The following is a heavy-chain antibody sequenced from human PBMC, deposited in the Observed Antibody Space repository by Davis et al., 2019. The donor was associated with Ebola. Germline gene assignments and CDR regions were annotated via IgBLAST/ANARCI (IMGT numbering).Heavy chain of an antibody. D-gene: IGHD5-18*01. V-gene: IGHV4-34*01. CDR3: ARRGYSYGYLDY. J-gene: IGHJ4*02. Sequence: GSLRLSCAVYGGSFSGYYWSWIRQPPGKGLEWIGEINHSGSTNYTPSLKSRVTISVDTSKNQFSLKLSSVTAADTAVYYCARRGYSYGYLDYWGQGTLVTVSS. CDR1: GGSFSGYY. CDR2: INHSGST.